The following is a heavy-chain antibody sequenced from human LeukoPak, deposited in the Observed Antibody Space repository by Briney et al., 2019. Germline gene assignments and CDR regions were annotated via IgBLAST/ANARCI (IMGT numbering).Heavy chain of an antibody. J-gene: IGHJ4*02. CDR2: IIPIFGTA. V-gene: IGHV1-69*05. CDR3: ARGYYYDSSGYYTPVYYFDY. CDR1: GGTFSSYA. Sequence: SVKVSCKASGGTFSSYAISWVRQAPGQGLEWMGRIIPIFGTANYARKFQGRVTIATDESTSTAYMELSSLRSEDTAVYYCARGYYYDSSGYYTPVYYFDYWGQGTLVTASS. D-gene: IGHD3-22*01.